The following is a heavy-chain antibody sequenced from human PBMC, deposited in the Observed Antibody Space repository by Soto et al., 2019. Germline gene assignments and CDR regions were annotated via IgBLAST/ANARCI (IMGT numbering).Heavy chain of an antibody. Sequence: TSETLSLTCAVSGGSISSSNWWSWVRQPPGKGLEWIGEIYHSGSTNYNPSLKSRVTISVDKSKNQFSPKLSSVTAADTAVYYCASIIAAAGISWFDPWGQGTRVTVSS. J-gene: IGHJ5*02. D-gene: IGHD6-13*01. CDR3: ASIIAAAGISWFDP. V-gene: IGHV4-4*02. CDR1: GGSISSSNW. CDR2: IYHSGST.